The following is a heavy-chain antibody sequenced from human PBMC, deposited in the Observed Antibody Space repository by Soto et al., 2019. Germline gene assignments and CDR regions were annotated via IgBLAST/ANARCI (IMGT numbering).Heavy chain of an antibody. V-gene: IGHV1-24*01. J-gene: IGHJ4*02. CDR1: GYTLTELS. CDR2: FDAEDGKT. Sequence: VKVSCKVSGYTLTELSMHWVRQAPGKGLEWMGGFDAEDGKTNYAQKFQGRVTMTTDTSTSTAYMELRSLRSDDTAVYYCARSYTGDPYDYWGQGTLVTVSS. D-gene: IGHD2-2*02. CDR3: ARSYTGDPYDY.